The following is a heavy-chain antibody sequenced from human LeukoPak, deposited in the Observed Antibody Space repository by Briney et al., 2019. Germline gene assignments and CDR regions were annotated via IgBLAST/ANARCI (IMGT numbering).Heavy chain of an antibody. Sequence: PGGSLRLSCAASGFTFSSFAMTWVRQAPGKGLEWVSAISGSGGSTYYADSVKGRFTISRDNSKKTLYLQMNSLRAEDTAVYYCGKDYSGNYYGMFEYWGQGTLVTVSS. D-gene: IGHD1-26*01. V-gene: IGHV3-23*01. CDR2: ISGSGGST. J-gene: IGHJ4*02. CDR1: GFTFSSFA. CDR3: GKDYSGNYYGMFEY.